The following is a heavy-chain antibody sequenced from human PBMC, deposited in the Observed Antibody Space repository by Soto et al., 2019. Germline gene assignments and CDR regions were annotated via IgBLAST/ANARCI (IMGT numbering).Heavy chain of an antibody. V-gene: IGHV3-23*01. CDR2: ISGSGGST. CDR1: GFTFSSYA. Sequence: GGSLRLSCAASGFTFSSYAMSWVRQAPGKGLEWVSAISGSGGSTYYADSVKGRFTISRDNSKNTLYLQMNSLRAEDTAVYYCAKLKYYDSSGYLDYWGQGTLVTVPQ. D-gene: IGHD3-22*01. CDR3: AKLKYYDSSGYLDY. J-gene: IGHJ4*02.